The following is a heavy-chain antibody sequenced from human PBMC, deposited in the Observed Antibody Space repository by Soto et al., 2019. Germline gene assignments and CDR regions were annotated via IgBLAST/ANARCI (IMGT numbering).Heavy chain of an antibody. Sequence: SQTLSLTCTVSGGSISSSSYYWGWIRQPPGKGLEWIGSIYYSGSTYYNPSLKSRVTISVDTSKNQFSLKASDTAMYYCARQKAADSGMDVWGQGTTVTVSS. CDR1: GGSISSSSYY. V-gene: IGHV4-39*01. CDR3: ARQKAADSGMDV. D-gene: IGHD6-25*01. CDR2: IYYSGST. J-gene: IGHJ6*02.